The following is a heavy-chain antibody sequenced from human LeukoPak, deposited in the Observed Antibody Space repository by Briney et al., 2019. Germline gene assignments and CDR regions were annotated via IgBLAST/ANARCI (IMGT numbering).Heavy chain of an antibody. D-gene: IGHD5-12*01. CDR2: ISGSGGST. V-gene: IGHV3-23*01. CDR1: GFTFSSYT. CDR3: AKGRLRLGGY. Sequence: GGSLRLSCAASGFTFSSYTMSWVRQAPGTGLEWVSAISGSGGSTYYADSVKGRFTISRDNSKNTLYLQMNSLRAEDTAVYYCAKGRLRLGGYWGQGTLVTVSS. J-gene: IGHJ4*02.